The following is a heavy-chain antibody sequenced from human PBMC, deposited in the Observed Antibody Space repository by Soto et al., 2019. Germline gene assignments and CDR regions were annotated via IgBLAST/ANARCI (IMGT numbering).Heavy chain of an antibody. D-gene: IGHD6-19*01. Sequence: QLQLQESGPGLVKPSETLSLTCTVSGGSISSSSYYWGWIRQPPGKGLEWIGSIYYSGSTYYNPSLKSRVTISVDTSKNQFSLKLSSVTAADTAVYYCARRDYRQWLVVVPFDYWGQGTLVTVSS. CDR2: IYYSGST. V-gene: IGHV4-39*01. CDR1: GGSISSSSYY. CDR3: ARRDYRQWLVVVPFDY. J-gene: IGHJ4*02.